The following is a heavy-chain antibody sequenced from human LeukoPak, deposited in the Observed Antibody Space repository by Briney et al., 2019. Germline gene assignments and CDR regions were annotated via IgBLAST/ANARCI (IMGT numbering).Heavy chain of an antibody. V-gene: IGHV4-34*01. CDR2: INHSGST. Sequence: SETLSLTCAVYGGSFSGYYWSWIRQPPGKGLEWIGEINHSGSTNYNPSLKSRVTISVDTSKNQFSLKLSSVTAADTAVYYCARRIGYSSGWLYKTLQGFDYWGQGTLVTVSS. D-gene: IGHD6-19*01. CDR3: ARRIGYSSGWLYKTLQGFDY. CDR1: GGSFSGYY. J-gene: IGHJ4*02.